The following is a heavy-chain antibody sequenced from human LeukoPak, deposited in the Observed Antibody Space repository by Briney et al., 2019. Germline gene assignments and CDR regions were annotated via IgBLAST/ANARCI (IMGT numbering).Heavy chain of an antibody. CDR2: IYTSGST. CDR1: GGSIISSSYY. Sequence: SETLSLTCTVSGGSIISSSYYWGWIRQPPGKGLEWIGRIYTSGSTNYNPSLKSRVTMSVDTSKNQFSLKLSSVTAADTAVYYCARSSIAARYTDYWGQGTLVTVSS. V-gene: IGHV4-39*07. D-gene: IGHD6-6*01. CDR3: ARSSIAARYTDY. J-gene: IGHJ4*02.